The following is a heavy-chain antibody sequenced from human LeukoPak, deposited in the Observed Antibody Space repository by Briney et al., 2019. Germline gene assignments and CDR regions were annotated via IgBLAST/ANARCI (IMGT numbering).Heavy chain of an antibody. J-gene: IGHJ4*02. CDR2: IYYSGST. V-gene: IGHV4-39*07. CDR1: GGSISSSSYY. D-gene: IGHD6-13*01. Sequence: SETLSLTCTVSGGSISSSSYYWGWIRQPPGKGLEWIGSIYYSGSTYYNPSLKSRVTISVDTSKNRFSLKLSSVTAADTAVYYCARGAAAGTGEFDYWGQGTLVTVSS. CDR3: ARGAAAGTGEFDY.